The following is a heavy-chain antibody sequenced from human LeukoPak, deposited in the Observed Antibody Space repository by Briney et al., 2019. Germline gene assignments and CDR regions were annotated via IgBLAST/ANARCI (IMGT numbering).Heavy chain of an antibody. D-gene: IGHD3-10*01. CDR3: AKWGAWFGSVNYYGMYV. V-gene: IGHV3-23*01. CDR2: ISGRADVT. CDR1: GFTFSNNA. J-gene: IGHJ6*02. Sequence: GGSLRLSCAASGFTFSNNAMCWVRQAPGKGLEWVSVISGRADVTYYADSVKGRFATPRDNSKNTLSLQMNSLRAADTAVYYCAKWGAWFGSVNYYGMYVWGQGTTVSVSS.